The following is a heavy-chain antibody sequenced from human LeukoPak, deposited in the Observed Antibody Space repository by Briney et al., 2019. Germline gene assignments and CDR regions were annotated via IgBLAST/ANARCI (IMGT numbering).Heavy chain of an antibody. CDR2: MNPNSGNT. CDR3: ARDCAVVVPAAISYYYGMDV. V-gene: IGHV1-8*01. D-gene: IGHD2-2*01. J-gene: IGHJ6*02. Sequence: ASVTVSCKASGYTFTSYDINWVRQATGQGLEWMGWMNPNSGNTGYAQKFQGRVTMTRNTSISTAYMELSSLRSEGTAVYYCARDCAVVVPAAISYYYGMDVWGQGTTVTVSS. CDR1: GYTFTSYD.